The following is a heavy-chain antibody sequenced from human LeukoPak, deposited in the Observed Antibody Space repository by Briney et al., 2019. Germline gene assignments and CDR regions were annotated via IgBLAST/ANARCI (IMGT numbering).Heavy chain of an antibody. CDR3: AGATMVRGVFDY. Sequence: GGSLRLSCAASGFTFSHYAMSWVRQAPGKGLEWVSGISGSGDDTYYADSVKGRFTISRDNSKNTLYLQMNSLRAEDTAVYYCAGATMVRGVFDYWGQGTLVTVSS. V-gene: IGHV3-23*01. J-gene: IGHJ4*02. CDR2: ISGSGDDT. D-gene: IGHD3-10*01. CDR1: GFTFSHYA.